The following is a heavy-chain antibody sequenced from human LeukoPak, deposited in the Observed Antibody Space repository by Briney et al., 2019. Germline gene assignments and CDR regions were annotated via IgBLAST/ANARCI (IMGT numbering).Heavy chain of an antibody. CDR3: ARLGDDFWSGYGGWFDP. D-gene: IGHD3-3*01. CDR1: GFTFSRYS. V-gene: IGHV3-21*01. J-gene: IGHJ5*02. Sequence: KPGGSLRLSCAASGFTFSRYSVHWVRQAPGKGLEWVSSISRDSSSIHYADSVKGRFTISRDNAKNSLYLQMNSLRAEDTAVYYCARLGDDFWSGYGGWFDPWGQGTLVTASS. CDR2: ISRDSSSI.